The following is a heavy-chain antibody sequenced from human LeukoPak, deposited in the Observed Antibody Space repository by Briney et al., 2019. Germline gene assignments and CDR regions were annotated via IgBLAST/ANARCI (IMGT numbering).Heavy chain of an antibody. CDR3: ARGVAATYGFPYYFDY. V-gene: IGHV3-30*04. D-gene: IGHD2-15*01. J-gene: IGHJ4*02. CDR2: ISYDGSNK. CDR1: GFTFRSYS. Sequence: PGGSLRLSCAASGFTFRSYSMHWVRQAPGKGLGLGAGISYDGSNKYYADSVKGRFTISRDNSKNTLYLQMNSLRAEDTAVYYCARGVAATYGFPYYFDYWGQGTLVTVSS.